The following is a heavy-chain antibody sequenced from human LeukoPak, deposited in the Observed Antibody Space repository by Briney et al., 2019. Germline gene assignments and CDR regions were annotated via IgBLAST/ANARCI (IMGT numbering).Heavy chain of an antibody. CDR2: ISYDGSNK. CDR3: TKHRPYCSSTSCPGGHFDY. V-gene: IGHV3-30*18. Sequence: GRSLRLSCAASGFTFSSYGMHWVRQAPGKGLEWVAVISYDGSNKYYADSVKGRFTISRDNSKNTLYLQMNSLRAEDTAVYYCTKHRPYCSSTSCPGGHFDYWGQGTLVTVSS. D-gene: IGHD2-2*01. CDR1: GFTFSSYG. J-gene: IGHJ4*02.